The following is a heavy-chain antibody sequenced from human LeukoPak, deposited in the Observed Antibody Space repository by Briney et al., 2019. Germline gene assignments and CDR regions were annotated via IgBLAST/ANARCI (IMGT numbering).Heavy chain of an antibody. D-gene: IGHD3-16*01. CDR1: RFTFSTHG. CDR2: MRNDGSNK. V-gene: IGHV3-30*02. J-gene: IGHJ1*01. CDR3: AKANTGGGSNNLGYFHH. Sequence: GGSLRLSCAASRFTFSTHGMHWVRQAPGKGLEWVAFMRNDGSNKYYADSVRGRFTISRDNSKNTLYLQMNSLRAEDTAVYYCAKANTGGGSNNLGYFHHWGQGTLVTVSS.